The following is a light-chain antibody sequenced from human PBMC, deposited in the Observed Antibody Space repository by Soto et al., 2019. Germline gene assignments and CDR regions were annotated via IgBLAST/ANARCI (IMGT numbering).Light chain of an antibody. CDR2: DVS. Sequence: QLVLTQPRSVSGSPGQSVTISCTGTSSDVGGYNYVSWYQQHPGKAPKLMIYDVSKRPSGVPDRFSGSKSGNTASLTISGLQAEDEADYYCSSYAGSNSVVFGGGTKLTVL. CDR1: SSDVGGYNY. CDR3: SSYAGSNSVV. J-gene: IGLJ2*01. V-gene: IGLV2-11*01.